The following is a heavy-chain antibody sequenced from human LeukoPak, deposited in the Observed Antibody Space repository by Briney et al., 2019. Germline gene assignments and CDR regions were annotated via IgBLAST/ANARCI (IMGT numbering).Heavy chain of an antibody. D-gene: IGHD3-10*01. J-gene: IGHJ6*03. V-gene: IGHV1-18*01. Sequence: GASVKVSCKASGGTFSSYAISWVRQAPGQGLEWMGWISAYNGNTNYAQKLQGRVTMTTDTSTSTAYMELRSLRSDDTAVYYCARVTGLGWFGDYRTPYYYYYMDVWGKGTTVTISS. CDR3: ARVTGLGWFGDYRTPYYYYYMDV. CDR2: ISAYNGNT. CDR1: GGTFSSYA.